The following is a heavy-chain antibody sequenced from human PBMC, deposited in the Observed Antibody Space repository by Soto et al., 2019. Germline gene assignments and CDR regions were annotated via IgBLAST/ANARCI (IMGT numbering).Heavy chain of an antibody. CDR2: ISSNGGST. J-gene: IGHJ6*03. CDR1: GFTFSSYA. Sequence: EVQLVESGGGLVQPGGSLRLSCAASGFTFSSYAMHWVRQAPGKGLEYVSAISSNGGSTYYANSVKGRFTISRDNFKNTLYLQMGSLRAEDMAVYYCASTRNNYYYYMDVWGKGTTVTVSS. V-gene: IGHV3-64*01. CDR3: ASTRNNYYYYMDV.